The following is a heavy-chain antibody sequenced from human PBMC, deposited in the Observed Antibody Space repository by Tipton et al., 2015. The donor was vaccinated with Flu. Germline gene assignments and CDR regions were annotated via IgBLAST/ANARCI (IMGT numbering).Heavy chain of an antibody. D-gene: IGHD2-2*01. CDR2: IYYSGST. J-gene: IGHJ5*02. CDR3: ARSKVYQLSGWIDP. CDR1: GGSISSGGYY. Sequence: TLSLTCTVSGGSISSGGYYWSWIRQHPGKGLEWIGYIYYSGSTYYNPSLKSLVTISVDTSKNQFSLKLSSVTAADTAVYYCARSKVYQLSGWIDPWGQGSLVTDSS. V-gene: IGHV4-31*01.